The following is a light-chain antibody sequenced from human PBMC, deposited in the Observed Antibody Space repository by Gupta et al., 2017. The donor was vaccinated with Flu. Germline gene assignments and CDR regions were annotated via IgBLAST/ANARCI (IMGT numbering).Light chain of an antibody. J-gene: IGKJ5*01. CDR3: QQRRKWPPIT. Sequence: DTATLSCSASQSVDTYIAWYQQKPGQAPRLLIYDASIRATGITTRFTGSGSGTDFTLTITSLRPEDFAVYYCQQRRKWPPITFGQGTRLELK. CDR2: DAS. CDR1: QSVDTY. V-gene: IGKV3-11*01.